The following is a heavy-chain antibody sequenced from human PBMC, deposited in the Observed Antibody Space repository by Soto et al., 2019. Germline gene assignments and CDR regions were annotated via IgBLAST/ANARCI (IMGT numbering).Heavy chain of an antibody. CDR2: VYYSGTT. CDR1: GGSASNKTYY. CDR3: ARTTAVPNTLRSRYFFDY. D-gene: IGHD4-17*01. Sequence: SETLSLTCSVSGGSASNKTYYWSWIRQPPGKRLEWIGYVYYSGTTNYNPSLKSRVTISVDLSKNQFSLRLSSVTTADTALYYCARTTAVPNTLRSRYFFDYWGQGTLVTVSS. V-gene: IGHV4-61*01. J-gene: IGHJ4*02.